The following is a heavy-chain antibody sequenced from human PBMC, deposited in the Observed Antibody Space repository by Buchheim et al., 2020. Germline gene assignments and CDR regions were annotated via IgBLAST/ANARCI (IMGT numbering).Heavy chain of an antibody. CDR1: GFTFSTFW. D-gene: IGHD3-16*01. CDR3: TRGGNGMDV. V-gene: IGHV3-74*01. CDR2: IDSDGSGT. J-gene: IGHJ6*02. Sequence: EVQLVESGGGLVQPGGSLRLSCAASGFTFSTFWMHWVRQAPGKGLVWVSRIDSDGSGTTYADSVKGRFTISRDNAKNQLYLQMNSLRAEDTAAYYCTRGGNGMDVWGQGTT.